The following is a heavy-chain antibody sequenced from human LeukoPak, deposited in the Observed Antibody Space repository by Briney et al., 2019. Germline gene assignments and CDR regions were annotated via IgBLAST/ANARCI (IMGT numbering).Heavy chain of an antibody. CDR2: IYYTGTT. Sequence: SETLSLTCTVSGGSISSSYWSWIRQPPWKGLEWIGYIYYTGTTSYNPSLKSRVTISVDTSKNQFSLKLTSVTAADTAVYYCARGTTVVTPWFDPWGQGTLVTVSS. D-gene: IGHD4-23*01. V-gene: IGHV4-59*01. CDR3: ARGTTVVTPWFDP. J-gene: IGHJ5*02. CDR1: GGSISSSY.